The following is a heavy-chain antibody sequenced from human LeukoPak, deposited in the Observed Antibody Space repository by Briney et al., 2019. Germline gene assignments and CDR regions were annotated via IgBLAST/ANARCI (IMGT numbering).Heavy chain of an antibody. Sequence: ASVKVSCKASGYSFTDYYMHWVRQAPGQGLEWMGWINPNSGGTNYAQKFQGRVTMTRDTSISTAYMELSRLRSDDTAVYYCAREGGYDSSGYYGDYWGQGTLVTVSS. CDR2: INPNSGGT. CDR1: GYSFTDYY. CDR3: AREGGYDSSGYYGDY. J-gene: IGHJ4*02. D-gene: IGHD3-22*01. V-gene: IGHV1-2*02.